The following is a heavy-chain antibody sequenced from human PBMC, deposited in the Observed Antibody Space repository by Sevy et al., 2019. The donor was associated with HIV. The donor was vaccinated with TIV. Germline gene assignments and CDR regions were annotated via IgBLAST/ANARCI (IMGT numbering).Heavy chain of an antibody. V-gene: IGHV3-33*08. CDR3: ARGGLDRNGYYTNTNFDD. D-gene: IGHD3-3*01. CDR1: GFIFSNIA. CDR2: VWSDGGYK. Sequence: GGSLRLSCTVSGFIFSNIAMHWVRQAPGKGLEWVAAVWSDGGYKYNEASVKGRFTISRDNSKNTLYLQMNSLSAEDTGVYYCARGGLDRNGYYTNTNFDDWGQGTLVTVSS. J-gene: IGHJ4*02.